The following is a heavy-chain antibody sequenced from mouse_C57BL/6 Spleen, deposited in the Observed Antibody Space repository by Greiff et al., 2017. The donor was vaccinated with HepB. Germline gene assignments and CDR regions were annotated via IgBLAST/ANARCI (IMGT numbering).Heavy chain of an antibody. CDR2: IYPGDGDT. V-gene: IGHV1-82*01. CDR1: GYAFSSSW. J-gene: IGHJ4*01. D-gene: IGHD3-2*02. CDR3: ARRDSSGYRYAMDY. Sequence: QVQLQQSGPELVKPGASVKISCKASGYAFSSSWMNWVKQRPGKGLEWIGRIYPGDGDTNYNGKFKGKATLTADKSSSTAYMQLSSLTSEDSAVYFCARRDSSGYRYAMDYWGQGTSVTVSS.